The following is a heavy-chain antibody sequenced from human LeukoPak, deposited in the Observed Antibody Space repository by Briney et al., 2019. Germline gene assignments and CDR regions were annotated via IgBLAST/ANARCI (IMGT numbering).Heavy chain of an antibody. V-gene: IGHV3-48*01. CDR3: ARDLGSTSFDY. D-gene: IGHD1-26*01. Sequence: GGSLRLSCAASGFTFSSYSMNWVRQAPGKGLEWVSYISSSSSTIYYADSVKGRFTISRDNAKNLLYLQMNSLRAEDTAVYYCARDLGSTSFDYWGQGTLVTVSS. CDR2: ISSSSSTI. J-gene: IGHJ4*02. CDR1: GFTFSSYS.